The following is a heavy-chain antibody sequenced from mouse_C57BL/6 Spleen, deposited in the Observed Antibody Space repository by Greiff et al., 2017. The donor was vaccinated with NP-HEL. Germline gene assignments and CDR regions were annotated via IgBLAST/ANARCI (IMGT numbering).Heavy chain of an antibody. CDR1: GYPFTSYW. D-gene: IGHD2-3*01. V-gene: IGHV1-59*01. Sequence: QVQLQQPGAELVRPGTSVKLSCKASGYPFTSYWMHWVKQRPGQGLEWIGVIDPSDSYTNYNQKFKGKATLTVDTSSSTAYMQLSSLTSEDSAVYYCARRGYDWGQGTSVTVSS. CDR2: IDPSDSYT. CDR3: ARRGYD. J-gene: IGHJ4*01.